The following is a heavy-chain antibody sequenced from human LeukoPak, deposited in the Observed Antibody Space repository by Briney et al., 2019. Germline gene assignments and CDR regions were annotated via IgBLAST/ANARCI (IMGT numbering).Heavy chain of an antibody. CDR3: ARAMGGWYYWFDP. J-gene: IGHJ5*02. CDR1: GDSVSSISAA. D-gene: IGHD6-19*01. CDR2: TYYRSTWYN. V-gene: IGHV6-1*01. Sequence: SQTLSLTCAISGDSVSSISAAWNRIRQSPSRGLEWLGRTYYRSTWYNDYAVSVKSRITINPDTSKNQFSLQLSSVTPDDTAVYYCARAMGGWYYWFDPWGQGTLVTVSS.